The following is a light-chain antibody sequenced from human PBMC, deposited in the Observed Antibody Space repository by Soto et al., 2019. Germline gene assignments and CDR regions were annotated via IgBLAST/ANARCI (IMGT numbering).Light chain of an antibody. V-gene: IGKV1-39*01. CDR1: QTISTY. Sequence: DIHITQSPSSLSACVGDRATITCRASQTISTYLSWYQQKSGKAPKLLIYAASTLQSGVPSRFSGSGSGTDVTLTISSLQPEDFATYHCQQSYSSPRTFGQGTKVDIK. J-gene: IGKJ1*01. CDR3: QQSYSSPRT. CDR2: AAS.